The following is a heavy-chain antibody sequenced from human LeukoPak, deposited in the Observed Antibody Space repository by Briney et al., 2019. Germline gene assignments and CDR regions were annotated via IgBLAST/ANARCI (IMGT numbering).Heavy chain of an antibody. CDR1: GFTFSSYS. D-gene: IGHD4-17*01. CDR2: ISSSSSYI. CDR3: ARVRVYGDYREFDY. V-gene: IGHV3-21*01. Sequence: PGGSLRLSCAASGFTFSSYSMNWVRQAPGKGLEWVSSISSSSSYIYYADSVKGRFTISRDNAKNSLYLRMNSLRAEDTAVYYCARVRVYGDYREFDYWGQGTLVTVSS. J-gene: IGHJ4*02.